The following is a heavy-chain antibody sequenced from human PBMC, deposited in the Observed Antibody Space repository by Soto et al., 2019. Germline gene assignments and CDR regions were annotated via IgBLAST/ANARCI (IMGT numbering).Heavy chain of an antibody. V-gene: IGHV3-74*01. D-gene: IGHD3-10*01. J-gene: IGHJ6*02. CDR3: ARDKEFRLTNDGMGV. CDR1: RFTFGSYW. Sequence: GESLKISCTAPRFTFGSYWMHWVRQAPGKGLVWVSDINVDGTETWYADSVKGRFTISRDNDKKTLYLHMTGLRVDDTGVYYCARDKEFRLTNDGMGVWDQGTTV. CDR2: INVDGTET.